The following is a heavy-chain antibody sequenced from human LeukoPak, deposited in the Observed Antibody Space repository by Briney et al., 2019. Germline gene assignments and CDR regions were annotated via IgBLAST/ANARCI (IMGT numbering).Heavy chain of an antibody. J-gene: IGHJ2*01. CDR1: EFIISNYW. V-gene: IGHV3-7*01. CDR2: IKQDGSEK. Sequence: GGSLRLSCAASEFIISNYWMSWVRQAPGKGLEWVASIKQDGSEKHYVDSVKGRFTISRDSAKNSLYLQMNNLRPEDTAVYYCARNRYFDLWGRGTLVTVSS. CDR3: ARNRYFDL.